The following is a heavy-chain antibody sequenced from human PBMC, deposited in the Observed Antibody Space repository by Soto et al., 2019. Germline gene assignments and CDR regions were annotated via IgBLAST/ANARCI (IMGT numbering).Heavy chain of an antibody. V-gene: IGHV5-10-1*01. CDR2: IDPSDSYA. CDR3: ARIGSSSWYYGMDV. D-gene: IGHD6-13*01. Sequence: GESLKISCKGSGYSFTSYWISWVRQMPGKGLEWMGRIDPSDSYANYSPSFQGHVTISADKSISTAYLQWSSLKASDTAMYYCARIGSSSWYYGMDVWGQGTTVTVSS. CDR1: GYSFTSYW. J-gene: IGHJ6*02.